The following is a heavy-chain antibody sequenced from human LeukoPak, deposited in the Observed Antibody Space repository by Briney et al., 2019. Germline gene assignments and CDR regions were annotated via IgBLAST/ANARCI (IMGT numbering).Heavy chain of an antibody. D-gene: IGHD3-3*01. V-gene: IGHV1-18*01. J-gene: IGHJ6*03. CDR3: ARDHTLGWSGYYPYYYYYMDV. CDR2: ISAYNGNT. Sequence: GASVKVSCKASGYTFTSYGISWVRQAPGQGLEWMGWISAYNGNTNYAQKLQGRVTMTTDTSTSTAYMELRSLRSDDTAVYYCARDHTLGWSGYYPYYYYYMDVWGKGTTVTVSS. CDR1: GYTFTSYG.